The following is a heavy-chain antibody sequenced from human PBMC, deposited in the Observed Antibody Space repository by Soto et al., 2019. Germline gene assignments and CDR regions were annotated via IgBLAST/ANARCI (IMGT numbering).Heavy chain of an antibody. D-gene: IGHD5-18*01. J-gene: IGHJ5*02. CDR2: IIPKLGSA. CDR3: ARVRHRYNAGAVS. CDR1: GGGNLRDYR. V-gene: IGHV1-69*13. Sequence: GASVKVSCKASGGGNLRDYRTTWVRRAPGQGLEWMGGIIPKLGSANYAQNFQGRVTVTADESTNTVYMELRSLRSDDTAVYYCARVRHRYNAGAVSCGQGTPVTFT.